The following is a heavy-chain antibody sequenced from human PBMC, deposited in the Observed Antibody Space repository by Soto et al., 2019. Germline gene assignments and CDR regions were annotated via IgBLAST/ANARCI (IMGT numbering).Heavy chain of an antibody. CDR1: GFTFSSYA. CDR2: ISYDGSNK. D-gene: IGHD3-22*01. V-gene: IGHV3-30-3*01. J-gene: IGHJ4*02. CDR3: ARDGILGSSDSSGHLGY. Sequence: LRLSFAASGFTFSSYAMHWVRQAPGKGLEWVAVISYDGSNKYYADSVKGRFTISRDNSKNTLYLQMNSLRAEDTAVYYCARDGILGSSDSSGHLGYWGQGTLVTVSS.